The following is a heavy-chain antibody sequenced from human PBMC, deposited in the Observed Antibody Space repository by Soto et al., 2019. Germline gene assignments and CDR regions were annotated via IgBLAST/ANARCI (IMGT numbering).Heavy chain of an antibody. V-gene: IGHV6-1*01. CDR2: TYYRSKWYN. J-gene: IGHJ5*02. D-gene: IGHD4-17*01. Sequence: SQTLSLTCAISGDSVASHSAAWNWIRQAPSRGLEWLGRTYYRSKWYNDYAVSVKSRITINPDTSKNQFSLQLNSVTPEDTAVYYCARDHGDYGGNPFDPWGQGTLVTVSS. CDR1: GDSVASHSAA. CDR3: ARDHGDYGGNPFDP.